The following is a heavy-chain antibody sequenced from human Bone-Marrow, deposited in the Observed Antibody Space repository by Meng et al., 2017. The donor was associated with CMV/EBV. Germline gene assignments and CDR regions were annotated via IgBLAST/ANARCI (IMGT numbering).Heavy chain of an antibody. CDR3: TNSGFDY. CDR1: GVIFPNLW. CDR2: IRSKANSYAT. J-gene: IGHJ4*02. V-gene: IGHV3-73*01. D-gene: IGHD1-1*01. Sequence: GESLKISCAASGVIFPNLWMTWVRQASGKGLEWVGRIRSKANSYATAYAASVKGRFTISRDDSKNTAYLQMNSLKTEDTAVYYCTNSGFDYWGQGTLVTVSS.